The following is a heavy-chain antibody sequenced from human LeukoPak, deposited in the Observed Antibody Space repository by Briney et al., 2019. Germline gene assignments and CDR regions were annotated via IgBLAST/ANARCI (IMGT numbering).Heavy chain of an antibody. CDR3: ARSRVVGATTDY. Sequence: GRSLRLSCAASGFTFSSYATHWVRQAPGKGLEWVAVISYDGSNKYYADSVKGRFTISRDNSKNTLYLQMNSLRAEDTAVYYCARSRVVGATTDYWGQGTLVTVSS. V-gene: IGHV3-30-3*01. CDR1: GFTFSSYA. CDR2: ISYDGSNK. J-gene: IGHJ4*02. D-gene: IGHD1-26*01.